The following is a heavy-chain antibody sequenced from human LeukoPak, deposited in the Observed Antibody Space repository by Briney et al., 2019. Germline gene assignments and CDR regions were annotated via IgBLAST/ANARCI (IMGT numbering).Heavy chain of an antibody. J-gene: IGHJ4*02. CDR2: IRHDGGDK. V-gene: IGHV3-30*02. Sequence: LTGGSLRLSCATSGYTFSSHGLHWVRQAPGKGLECVASIRHDGGDKYYSESVKGRFTISKDNTKNRLFLYMNSLRPEDTAVYYCVRWSGTYPLYYLDYWGQGTLVTVSS. CDR1: GYTFSSHG. D-gene: IGHD1-26*01. CDR3: VRWSGTYPLYYLDY.